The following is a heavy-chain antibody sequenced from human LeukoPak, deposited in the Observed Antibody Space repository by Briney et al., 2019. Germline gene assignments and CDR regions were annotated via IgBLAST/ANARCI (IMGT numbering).Heavy chain of an antibody. D-gene: IGHD3-22*01. V-gene: IGHV3-30-3*01. J-gene: IGHJ4*02. Sequence: GGSLRLSCAASGFTFSSYAMHWVRQAPGKGLEWAAVISYDGSNKYYADSVKGRFTISRDNSKNTLYLQMNSLRAEDTAVYYCARLTYYYDSSGNNFDYWGQGTLVTVSS. CDR2: ISYDGSNK. CDR1: GFTFSSYA. CDR3: ARLTYYYDSSGNNFDY.